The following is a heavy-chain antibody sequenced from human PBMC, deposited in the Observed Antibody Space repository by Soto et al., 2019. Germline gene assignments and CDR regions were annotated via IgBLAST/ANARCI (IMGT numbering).Heavy chain of an antibody. CDR1: GGSISSGDCY. CDR2: MYYSGST. J-gene: IGHJ4*02. Sequence: PSETLSLPCIVSGGSISSGDCYWSWIRQPPGKGLEWIGFMYYSGSTYYNPSLKSRVTISVDTSKSQFSLKLSSVTAADTAVYYCASVDSDDSIYYRRFSVWGQGTLVTVAS. V-gene: IGHV4-30-4*01. D-gene: IGHD3-22*01. CDR3: ASVDSDDSIYYRRFSV.